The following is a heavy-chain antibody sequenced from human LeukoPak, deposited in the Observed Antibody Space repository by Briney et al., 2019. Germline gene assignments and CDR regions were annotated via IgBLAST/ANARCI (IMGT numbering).Heavy chain of an antibody. D-gene: IGHD3-10*01. CDR3: ATGYYGSGSYHWFDP. V-gene: IGHV1-69*13. Sequence: ASVKVSCKTSGGVFSTYSTSWVRQAPGQGLAWMGGIVPTLKTPRCAQPFQDRLTITADESTGTAFMELSSLRTEDTAVYYCATGYYGSGSYHWFDPWGQGTLVTVSS. J-gene: IGHJ5*02. CDR2: IVPTLKTP. CDR1: GGVFSTYS.